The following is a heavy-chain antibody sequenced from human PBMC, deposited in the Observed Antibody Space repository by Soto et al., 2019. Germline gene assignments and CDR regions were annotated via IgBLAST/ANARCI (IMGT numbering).Heavy chain of an antibody. V-gene: IGHV1-69*08. CDR2: IIPILGIA. CDR1: VGTFSSDT. D-gene: IGHD2-2*01. CDR3: AREDIVVVPAADYYYMDV. Sequence: QVQLVQSVAEVKKPGSSVKVSCKASVGTFSSDTISWVRQAPGQGLEWMGRIIPILGIANYAQKFQGRVTITADKSTSTAYMELSSLRSEDTAVYYCAREDIVVVPAADYYYMDVWGKGTTVTVSS. J-gene: IGHJ6*03.